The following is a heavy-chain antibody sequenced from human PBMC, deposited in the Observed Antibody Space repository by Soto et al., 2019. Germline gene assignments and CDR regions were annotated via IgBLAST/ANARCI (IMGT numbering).Heavy chain of an antibody. J-gene: IGHJ6*02. CDR1: GFTFSSYG. D-gene: IGHD6-13*01. CDR3: AKGRYTSSWPSGYYYGMDV. CDR2: ISYDGNNK. Sequence: GGSLRLSCAASGFTFSSYGMHWVRQAPGKGLEWVAVISYDGNNKYYTDSVKGRFTISRDNSKNTLYLQMNSLRAEDTAVYYCAKGRYTSSWPSGYYYGMDVWGQGTTVTVSS. V-gene: IGHV3-30*18.